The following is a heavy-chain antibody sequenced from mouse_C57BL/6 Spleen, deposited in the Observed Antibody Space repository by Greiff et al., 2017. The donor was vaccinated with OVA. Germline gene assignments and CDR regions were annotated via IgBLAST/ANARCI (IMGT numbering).Heavy chain of an antibody. Sequence: VQLKESGGGLVKPGGSLKLSCAASGFTFSDYGMHWVRQAPEKGLEWVAYISSGSSTIYYADTVKGRFTISRDNAKNTLFLQMTSLRSEDTAMYYCARNLLIFYAMDYWGQGTSVTVSS. J-gene: IGHJ4*01. CDR1: GFTFSDYG. D-gene: IGHD2-1*01. CDR3: ARNLLIFYAMDY. CDR2: ISSGSSTI. V-gene: IGHV5-17*01.